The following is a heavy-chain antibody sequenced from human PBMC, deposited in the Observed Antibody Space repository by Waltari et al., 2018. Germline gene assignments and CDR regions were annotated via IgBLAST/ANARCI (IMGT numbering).Heavy chain of an antibody. CDR1: GYTFTDYY. D-gene: IGHD3-10*01. J-gene: IGHJ5*02. V-gene: IGHV1-69-2*01. CDR3: ASASSRITMVQGVMSP. CDR2: VDPEDGET. Sequence: EVQLVQSGAEVKKPGATVKISCKASGYTFTDYYMHWVQQAPGKGLEWMGRVDPEDGETIYAEKIQGRVTITADTSTDTAYMELNSLRAEDTAVYYCASASSRITMVQGVMSPWGQGTLVTVSS.